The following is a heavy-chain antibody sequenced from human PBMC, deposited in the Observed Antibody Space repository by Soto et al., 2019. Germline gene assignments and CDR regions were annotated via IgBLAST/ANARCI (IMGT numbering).Heavy chain of an antibody. V-gene: IGHV3-74*01. CDR3: ARGVRGSYGLDI. CDR2: IYTDGSRT. J-gene: IGHJ3*02. D-gene: IGHD4-17*01. Sequence: EVQLVESGGGLVQPGGSLRLSCAVSGFTFSDYLMHWVRQAPGKGLVWVSRIYTDGSRTNYADSVKGRFTISRDNAENTLYLQMNSLRAEETAVYYCARGVRGSYGLDIWGQGTMVTVSS. CDR1: GFTFSDYL.